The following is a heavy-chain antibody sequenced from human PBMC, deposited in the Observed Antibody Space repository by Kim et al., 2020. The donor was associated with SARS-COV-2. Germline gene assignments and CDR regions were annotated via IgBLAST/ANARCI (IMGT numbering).Heavy chain of an antibody. D-gene: IGHD3-3*01. J-gene: IGHJ5*02. CDR3: ARAPYYDFWSGENWFDP. Sequence: VKSRITINPDTSKNQFSLQLNSVTPEDTAVYYCARAPYYDFWSGENWFDPWGQGTLVTVSS. V-gene: IGHV6-1*01.